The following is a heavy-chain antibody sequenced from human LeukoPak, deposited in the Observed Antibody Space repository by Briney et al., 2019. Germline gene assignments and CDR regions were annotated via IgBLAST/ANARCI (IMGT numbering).Heavy chain of an antibody. CDR3: ARQYDFWSGYFNAFDI. V-gene: IGHV5-51*01. CDR2: IYPGDSDT. D-gene: IGHD3-3*01. Sequence: GETLKISCKGSGYSFTSYWIGWVRQMPGKGLEWMGIIYPGDSDTRYGPSFQGQVTISADKSISTAYLQWSSLKASDTAMYYCARQYDFWSGYFNAFDIWGQGTMVTVSS. CDR1: GYSFTSYW. J-gene: IGHJ3*02.